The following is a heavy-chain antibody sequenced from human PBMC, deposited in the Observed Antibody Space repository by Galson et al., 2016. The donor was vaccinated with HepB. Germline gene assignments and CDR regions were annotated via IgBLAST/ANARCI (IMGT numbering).Heavy chain of an antibody. Sequence: SVKVSCMASGYSFTNYYIHWLRRAPGEGLEWVGIINPSGGSTGYAQKFQGRVTMTRDTSTSIVYMDLTSLRSEDTAVYYCARDRGYYSHFDSWGQGTLVTVSS. CDR2: INPSGGST. CDR1: GYSFTNYY. J-gene: IGHJ4*02. D-gene: IGHD1-26*01. V-gene: IGHV1-46*01. CDR3: ARDRGYYSHFDS.